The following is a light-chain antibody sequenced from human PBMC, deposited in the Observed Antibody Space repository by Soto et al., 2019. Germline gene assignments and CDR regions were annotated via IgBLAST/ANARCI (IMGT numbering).Light chain of an antibody. Sequence: AIQMTQSPSSLSASVGDRVTITCRASQVIRNDLGWYQQKPGKAPKLLIYGASNLQSGVPSRFSGSGSGTDFTLTIPSLQPEDFATYYCLHDHNYPWTFGQGTKVDIK. CDR3: LHDHNYPWT. CDR2: GAS. V-gene: IGKV1-6*01. CDR1: QVIRND. J-gene: IGKJ1*01.